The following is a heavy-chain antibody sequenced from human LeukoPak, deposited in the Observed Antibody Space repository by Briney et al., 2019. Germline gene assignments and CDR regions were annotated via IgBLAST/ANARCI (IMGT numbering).Heavy chain of an antibody. CDR2: INHSGST. V-gene: IGHV4-34*01. D-gene: IGHD3-22*01. J-gene: IGHJ4*02. CDR3: ARGGYYYDSSGYFGFYSFDY. Sequence: SETLSLTCAVYGGSFSGYYWSRIRQPPGKGLEWIGEINHSGSTNYNPSLKSRVTISVDTSKNQFSLKLSSVTAADTAVYYCARGGYYYDSSGYFGFYSFDYWGQGTLVTVSS. CDR1: GGSFSGYY.